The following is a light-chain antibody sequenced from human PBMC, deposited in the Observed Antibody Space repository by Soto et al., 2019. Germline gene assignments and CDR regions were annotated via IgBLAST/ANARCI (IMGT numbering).Light chain of an antibody. CDR3: SSYTSSSTLP. J-gene: IGLJ1*01. CDR1: SSDVGGYNY. Sequence: QSVLTQTASVSGYHGQSITISCTGASSDVGGYNYVSWYQQHPGKAPKLMIYEVSNRPSGVSNRFSGSKSGNTASPTISGLQAEDEADYYCSSYTSSSTLPFGTGTKVTVL. V-gene: IGLV2-14*01. CDR2: EVS.